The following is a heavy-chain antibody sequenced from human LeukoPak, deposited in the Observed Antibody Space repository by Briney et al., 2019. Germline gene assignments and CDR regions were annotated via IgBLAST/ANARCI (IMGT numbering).Heavy chain of an antibody. D-gene: IGHD3-22*01. CDR2: TNHSGST. CDR3: ARGGYYYDSSGFDY. Sequence: PSETLSLTCAVYGGSFSGYYWSWIRQPPGKGLEWIGETNHSGSTNYNPSLKSRVTISVDTSKNQFSLKLSSVTAADTAVYYCARGGYYYDSSGFDYWGQGTLVTVSS. J-gene: IGHJ4*02. CDR1: GGSFSGYY. V-gene: IGHV4-34*01.